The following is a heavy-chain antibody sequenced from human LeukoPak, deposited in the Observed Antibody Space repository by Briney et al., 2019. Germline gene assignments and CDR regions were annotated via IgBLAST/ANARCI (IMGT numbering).Heavy chain of an antibody. J-gene: IGHJ6*03. CDR1: GGSISSYY. CDR2: IYYSGST. V-gene: IGHV4-59*01. CDR3: ARVITDYDYVWGSLGYYYYYMDV. Sequence: SETLSLTCTVSGGSISSYYWSWIRQPPGKGLEWIGYIYYSGSTNYNPSLKSRVTISVDTSKNQFSLKLSSVTAADTAVYYCARVITDYDYVWGSLGYYYYYMDVWGNGTTVTISS. D-gene: IGHD3-16*01.